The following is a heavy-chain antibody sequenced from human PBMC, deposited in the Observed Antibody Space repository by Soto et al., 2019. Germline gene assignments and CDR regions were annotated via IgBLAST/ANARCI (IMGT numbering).Heavy chain of an antibody. CDR1: GFTFSSYW. Sequence: EVQLVESGGGLVQPGGSLRLSCAASGFTFSSYWMSWVRQAPGKGLEWVANIKQDGSEKYYVDSVKGRFTISRDNAKNSLYLQMNSLRAEDTAVYYCARDLAAAGTMFDYWGQGTLVNVSS. CDR2: IKQDGSEK. CDR3: ARDLAAAGTMFDY. J-gene: IGHJ4*02. V-gene: IGHV3-7*01. D-gene: IGHD6-13*01.